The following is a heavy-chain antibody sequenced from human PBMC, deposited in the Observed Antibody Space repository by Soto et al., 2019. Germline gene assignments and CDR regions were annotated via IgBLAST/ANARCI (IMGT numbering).Heavy chain of an antibody. Sequence: PGGSLRLSCAASGFTFSSYAMSWVRQAPGKGLEWVSAISGSGGSTYYADSVKGRFTISRDNSKNTLYLQMNSLRAEDTAVYYCAKPQSRSLLRFGELFRDYYYYYGMDVWGQGTTVTVSS. CDR1: GFTFSSYA. V-gene: IGHV3-23*01. J-gene: IGHJ6*02. D-gene: IGHD3-10*01. CDR2: ISGSGGST. CDR3: AKPQSRSLLRFGELFRDYYYYYGMDV.